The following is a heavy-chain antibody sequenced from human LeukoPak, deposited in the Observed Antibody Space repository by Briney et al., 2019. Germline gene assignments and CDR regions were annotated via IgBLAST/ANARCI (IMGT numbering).Heavy chain of an antibody. V-gene: IGHV4-31*03. Sequence: SETLSLTCTVSGGSISSGGYYWSWIRQHPGTGLEWIGYIYYSGSTYYNPSLKSRVTISVDTSKNQFSLKLSSVTAADTAVYYCARGSSYIVVVPAAMFFDPWGQGTLVTVSS. D-gene: IGHD2-2*01. CDR2: IYYSGST. J-gene: IGHJ5*02. CDR3: ARGSSYIVVVPAAMFFDP. CDR1: GGSISSGGYY.